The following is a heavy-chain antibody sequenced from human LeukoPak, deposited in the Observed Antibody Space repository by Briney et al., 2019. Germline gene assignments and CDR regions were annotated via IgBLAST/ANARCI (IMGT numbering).Heavy chain of an antibody. CDR2: ISSIGGST. Sequence: PGGSLRLSCSASGFTFSTYAMHWVRQAPGKGLEYVSAISSIGGSTYYADSVKGRFTISRDNSKNTLYLQMSSLRAEDTAVYYCVKPGNYYASGSYYSNYYFDYWGQGTLVTVSS. CDR1: GFTFSTYA. D-gene: IGHD3-10*01. CDR3: VKPGNYYASGSYYSNYYFDY. V-gene: IGHV3-64D*06. J-gene: IGHJ4*02.